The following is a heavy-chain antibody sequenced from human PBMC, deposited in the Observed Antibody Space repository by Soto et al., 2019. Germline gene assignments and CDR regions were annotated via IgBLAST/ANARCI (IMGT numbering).Heavy chain of an antibody. J-gene: IGHJ6*02. V-gene: IGHV1-18*01. Sequence: QVQLVQSGAEVKNPGASVKVSCKTSGYIFTSYGIGWARQAPGQGLEWMGWINTYNGKTNYAQNLQGRVTLTTDTSTGTAYMELRSLRSNDTAIYYCAMVDVYVTPSPQDVWGQGTTVTVSS. D-gene: IGHD3-16*01. CDR3: AMVDVYVTPSPQDV. CDR1: GYIFTSYG. CDR2: INTYNGKT.